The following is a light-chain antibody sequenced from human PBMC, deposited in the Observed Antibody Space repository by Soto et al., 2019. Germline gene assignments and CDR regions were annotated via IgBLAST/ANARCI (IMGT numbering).Light chain of an antibody. V-gene: IGKV3-15*01. CDR2: AAS. CDR3: QQLNSYPL. Sequence: EIVMTQSPATLSVSPGERATLSCRASQSVSSNLAWYQQKPGQAPRLLIYAASTLQSGVPSRFSGSGSGTEFTLTISSLQPEDFATYYCQQLNSYPLFGPGTKVDIK. CDR1: QSVSSN. J-gene: IGKJ3*01.